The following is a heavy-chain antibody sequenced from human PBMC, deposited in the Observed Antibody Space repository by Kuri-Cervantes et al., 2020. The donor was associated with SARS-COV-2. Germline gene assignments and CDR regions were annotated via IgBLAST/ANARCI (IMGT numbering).Heavy chain of an antibody. J-gene: IGHJ5*02. CDR2: IYYSGST. D-gene: IGHD3-3*01. Sequence: SETLSLTCTVSGGSISSSSYYWGWIRQPPGKGLEWIGSIYYSGSTYYNPSLKSRVTISVDTSKNQFSLKLSSVTAADTAVYYCARDPGYDFWSGYYPRGFDPWGQGTLVTVSS. CDR1: GGSISSSSYY. V-gene: IGHV4-39*02. CDR3: ARDPGYDFWSGYYPRGFDP.